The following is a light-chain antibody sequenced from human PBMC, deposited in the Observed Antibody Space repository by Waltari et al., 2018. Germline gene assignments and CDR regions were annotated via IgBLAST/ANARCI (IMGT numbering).Light chain of an antibody. Sequence: SVLTQPPSASGTPGQTVTIPSSVSSSNIGGNFVYWYQQLPGMAPQLLIYKNNQRPSGVPDRFSGSKSGTSASLAISGLRSDDEAEYYCAAWDDNLTGPLFGGGTKVTVL. CDR3: AAWDDNLTGPL. V-gene: IGLV1-47*01. CDR2: KNN. CDR1: SSNIGGNF. J-gene: IGLJ3*02.